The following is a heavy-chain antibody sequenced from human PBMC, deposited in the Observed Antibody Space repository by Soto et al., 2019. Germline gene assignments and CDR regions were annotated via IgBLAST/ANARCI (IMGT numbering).Heavy chain of an antibody. V-gene: IGHV6-1*01. CDR3: ARTQSVYDY. CDR2: TYYRSKWYI. Sequence: PSQTLSLTCAISGDSVSSKSAAWNWIRQSPSRGLEWLGRTYYRSKWYIEYAVSVKSRITINPDTSKNLFSLQLNSVTPDDTAMYCCARTQSVYDYWGQGTQVTVSS. J-gene: IGHJ4*02. CDR1: GDSVSSKSAA.